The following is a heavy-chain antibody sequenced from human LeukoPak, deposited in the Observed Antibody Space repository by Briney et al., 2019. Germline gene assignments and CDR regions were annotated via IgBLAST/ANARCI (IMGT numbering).Heavy chain of an antibody. V-gene: IGHV4-59*01. CDR2: IYYSGST. CDR3: ARADSSSWYEVDY. D-gene: IGHD6-13*01. Sequence: SETLSLTCTVSGGSISSYYWSWIRQPPGKGLEWIGYIYYSGSTNYNPSLKSRVTISVDTSKNQFSLKLSSVTAADTAVYYCARADSSSWYEVDYWGQGTLLTVSS. J-gene: IGHJ4*02. CDR1: GGSISSYY.